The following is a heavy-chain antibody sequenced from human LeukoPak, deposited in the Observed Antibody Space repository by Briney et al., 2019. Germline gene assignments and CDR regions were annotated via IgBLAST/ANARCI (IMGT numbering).Heavy chain of an antibody. CDR3: ARDAPPIVATPIDY. J-gene: IGHJ4*02. V-gene: IGHV3-30*03. CDR2: ISYDGNSK. CDR1: GFTFSSHA. D-gene: IGHD5-12*01. Sequence: PGGSLRLSCAASGFTFSSHAMHWVRQAPGEGLEWVAMISYDGNSKYYPDSVKGRFTISRDNSKNTLYLQMNSLRTEDTAVYYCARDAPPIVATPIDYWGQGTLVTVSS.